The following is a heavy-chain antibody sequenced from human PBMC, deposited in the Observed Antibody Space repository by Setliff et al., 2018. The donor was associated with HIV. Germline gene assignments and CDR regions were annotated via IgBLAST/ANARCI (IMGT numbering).Heavy chain of an antibody. CDR2: INHSGST. Sequence: SETLSLTCAVYGGSFNGYSWTWIRQPPGKGLEWIGGINHSGSTNYNPSLKSRVTISVDTSKNQFSLKLSSVTAADTAVYYCAREQPYYNFWSGYYSNWFDPWGQGTLVTVSS. J-gene: IGHJ5*02. CDR1: GGSFNGYS. V-gene: IGHV4-34*01. CDR3: AREQPYYNFWSGYYSNWFDP. D-gene: IGHD3-3*01.